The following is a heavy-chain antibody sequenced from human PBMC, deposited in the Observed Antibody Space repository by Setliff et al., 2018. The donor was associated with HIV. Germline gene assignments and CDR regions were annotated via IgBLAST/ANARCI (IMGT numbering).Heavy chain of an antibody. J-gene: IGHJ4*02. CDR2: LSPSGTT. CDR3: ASFFVTTVTNQDY. CDR1: GGSFSNYY. V-gene: IGHV4-34*01. D-gene: IGHD4-17*01. Sequence: ETLSLTCTVYGGSFSNYYTNWIRQPPGKGLEWIGELSPSGTTRSNPSLQSRVTISLDTSNNQFSLKLTSATAADTAMYYCASFFVTTVTNQDYWGQGTPVTVSS.